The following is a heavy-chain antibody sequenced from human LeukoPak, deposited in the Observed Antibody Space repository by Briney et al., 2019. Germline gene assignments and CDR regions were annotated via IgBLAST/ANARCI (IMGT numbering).Heavy chain of an antibody. D-gene: IGHD3-3*01. V-gene: IGHV5-51*01. CDR3: ARAFDFWSGYSNWFDP. CDR2: IYPGESDT. J-gene: IGHJ5*02. CDR1: GYGFTSYW. Sequence: GAALKISCKGSGYGFTSYWIGWVRPMPGKGLEWMGIIYPGESDTRYSPSFQGQVTISADKSISTAYLQWSSLKASDTAMYYCARAFDFWSGYSNWFDPWGQGTLVTVSS.